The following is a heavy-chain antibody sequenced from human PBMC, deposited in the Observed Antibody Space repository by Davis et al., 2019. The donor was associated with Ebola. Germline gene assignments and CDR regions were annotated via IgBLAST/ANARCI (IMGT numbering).Heavy chain of an antibody. V-gene: IGHV3-21*04. Sequence: GESLKISCAASGFTFSSYAVSWVRQAPGKGLEWVSSISSTSSYIYYADSVKGRFTISRDNAKNSLYLQMNSLRAEDTAVYYCARESAHGFDPWGQGTLVTVSS. CDR3: ARESAHGFDP. J-gene: IGHJ5*02. CDR2: ISSTSSYI. CDR1: GFTFSSYA.